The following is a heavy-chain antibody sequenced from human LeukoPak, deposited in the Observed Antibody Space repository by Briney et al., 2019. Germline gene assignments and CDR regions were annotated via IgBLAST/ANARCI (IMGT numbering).Heavy chain of an antibody. CDR1: GITLRTYD. Sequence: GESLRLSCTASGITLRTYDMHWVRQAPGKGLEWVAVIWYDGSHKYHADSVKGRFTISRDNSKNMLYLQMNGLRAEDTAVYYCAKEGGPHDDYHSSAHYSLWGQGTVVTVSS. V-gene: IGHV3-33*06. CDR3: AKEGGPHDDYHSSAHYSL. J-gene: IGHJ4*02. CDR2: IWYDGSHK. D-gene: IGHD3-22*01.